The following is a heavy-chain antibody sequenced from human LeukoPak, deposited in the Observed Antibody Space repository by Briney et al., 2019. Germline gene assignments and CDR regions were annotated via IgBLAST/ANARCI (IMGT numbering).Heavy chain of an antibody. V-gene: IGHV3-21*04. Sequence: GGSLRLSCAASGFTFSSYSMNWVRQAPGKGLEWVSSISSSSSYIYYADSVKGRFTISRDNSKNTLYLQMNSLRAEDTAVYYCAKGLSSSTSCNDYWGQGTLVTVSS. CDR1: GFTFSSYS. J-gene: IGHJ4*02. CDR2: ISSSSSYI. CDR3: AKGLSSSTSCNDY. D-gene: IGHD2-2*01.